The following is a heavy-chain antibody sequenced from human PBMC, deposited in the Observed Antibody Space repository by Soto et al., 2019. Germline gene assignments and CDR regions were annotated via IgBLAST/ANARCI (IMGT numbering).Heavy chain of an antibody. CDR1: GYTXTCYF. CDR2: INPNSGGT. J-gene: IGHJ5*02. D-gene: IGHD2-2*01. Sequence: KVACQACGYTXTCYFIRYVRQAAGQGLEWMGWINPNSGGTNYAQKFQGRVNMTRDTSISTDYMELSRLRSDDTALYYFARVILDIVVVPAAMDPWGQGTLGTVSS. CDR3: ARVILDIVVVPAAMDP. V-gene: IGHV1-2*02.